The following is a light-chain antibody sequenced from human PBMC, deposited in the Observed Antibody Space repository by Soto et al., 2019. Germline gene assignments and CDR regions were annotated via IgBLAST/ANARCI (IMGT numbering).Light chain of an antibody. CDR2: KAS. CDR1: QSISSW. J-gene: IGKJ4*01. Sequence: DIPMTQSPSTLSASVGDRVTITCRASQSISSWLAWYQQTPGKAPKLLIYKASSLESGVPSRFSGSGSGTEFTLTISSLQPDDLATYYCQQYNSYPLTFGGGTKVEIK. CDR3: QQYNSYPLT. V-gene: IGKV1-5*03.